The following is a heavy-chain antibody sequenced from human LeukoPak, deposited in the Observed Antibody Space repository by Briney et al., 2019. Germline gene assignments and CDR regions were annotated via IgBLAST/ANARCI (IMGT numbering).Heavy chain of an antibody. CDR1: GFTFSSYA. CDR3: ARQSGPYYGSLDY. D-gene: IGHD1-26*01. Sequence: GGSLRLSCAASGFTFSSYAMSWVRQAPGKGLEWVSAISGSGGSTYYADSVKDRFTISRDNSKNTLYLQLSSLRAEDTAVYYCARQSGPYYGSLDYWGQGTLVTVSS. V-gene: IGHV3-23*01. J-gene: IGHJ4*02. CDR2: ISGSGGST.